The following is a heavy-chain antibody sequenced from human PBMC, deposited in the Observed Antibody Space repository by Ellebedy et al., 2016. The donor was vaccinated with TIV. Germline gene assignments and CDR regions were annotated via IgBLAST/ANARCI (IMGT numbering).Heavy chain of an antibody. CDR1: GFTFRSYY. CDR3: ARVQWLRGGQYYYMDV. V-gene: IGHV3-7*01. D-gene: IGHD5-12*01. Sequence: GESLKISCVASGFTFRSYYMSWVRRVPGRGLEWVAKIQDNGSEKYYVDSVRGRLTISRDNAQNSLYLKMTSLRVEDTAMYYCARVQWLRGGQYYYMDVWGKGTTVTVSS. J-gene: IGHJ6*03. CDR2: IQDNGSEK.